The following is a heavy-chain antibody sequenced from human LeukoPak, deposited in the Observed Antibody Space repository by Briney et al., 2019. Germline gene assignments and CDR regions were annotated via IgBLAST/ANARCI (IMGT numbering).Heavy chain of an antibody. CDR3: ARGLHSSGWFDY. J-gene: IGHJ4*02. D-gene: IGHD6-19*01. Sequence: SETLSLTCTVSGGSISSYYWSWIRQPPGKGLEWIGYIYYSGSTNYNPSLKSRVTISVDTSKNQFSLKLSSVTAADTAVYYCARGLHSSGWFDYWGQGTLVTVSS. CDR1: GGSISSYY. V-gene: IGHV4-59*12. CDR2: IYYSGST.